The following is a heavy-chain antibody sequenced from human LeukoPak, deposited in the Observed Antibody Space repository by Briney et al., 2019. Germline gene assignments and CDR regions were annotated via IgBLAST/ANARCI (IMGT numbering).Heavy chain of an antibody. J-gene: IGHJ5*02. CDR3: ARRLAGVVPAAIWFDP. CDR1: GGTFSSYA. Sequence: SVKVSCKASGGTFSSYAISWVRQAPGHGLEWMGGIIPIFGTANYAQKFQGRVTITADESTSTAYMELSSLRSEDTAVYYCARRLAGVVPAAIWFDPWGQGTLVTVSS. V-gene: IGHV1-69*13. CDR2: IIPIFGTA. D-gene: IGHD2-2*01.